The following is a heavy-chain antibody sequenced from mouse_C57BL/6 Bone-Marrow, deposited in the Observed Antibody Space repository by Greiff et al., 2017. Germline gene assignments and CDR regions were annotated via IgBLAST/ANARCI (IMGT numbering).Heavy chain of an antibody. CDR3: ARHYYGSSPYYAMDY. D-gene: IGHD1-1*01. J-gene: IGHJ4*01. Sequence: VQLQQSGAELVRPGASVKLSCKASGYTFTDYYINWVQQRPGQGLEWIARIYPGSGNTYYNEKFKGKATLTAEKSSSTAYMQLSSLTSEDSAVYFCARHYYGSSPYYAMDYWGQGTSVTVSS. V-gene: IGHV1-76*01. CDR2: IYPGSGNT. CDR1: GYTFTDYY.